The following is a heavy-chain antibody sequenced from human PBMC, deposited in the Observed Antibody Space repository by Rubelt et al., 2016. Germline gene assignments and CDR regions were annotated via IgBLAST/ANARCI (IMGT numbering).Heavy chain of an antibody. J-gene: IGHJ4*02. V-gene: IGHV5-51*01. CDR3: ARSGPLYSSGELGY. Sequence: GKGLEWMGIIYPGDSDTRYSPSFQGQVTISADKSISTAYLQWSSLKASDTAMYYCARSGPLYSSGELGYWGQGTLVTVSS. D-gene: IGHD6-19*01. CDR2: IYPGDSDT.